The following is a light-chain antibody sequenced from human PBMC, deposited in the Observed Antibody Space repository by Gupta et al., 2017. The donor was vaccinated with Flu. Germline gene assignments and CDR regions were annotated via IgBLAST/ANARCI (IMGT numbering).Light chain of an antibody. V-gene: IGLV1-51*02. J-gene: IGLJ3*02. CDR3: GTWDGSLKGGV. CDR2: END. Sequence: SSANIGRNSVSGFQRLPGTAPKLLIYENDKRPLGIPDRFSGSKSGTSATLGITGLQTGDEADYFCGTWDGSLKGGVFGGGTKVTAL. CDR1: SANIGRNS.